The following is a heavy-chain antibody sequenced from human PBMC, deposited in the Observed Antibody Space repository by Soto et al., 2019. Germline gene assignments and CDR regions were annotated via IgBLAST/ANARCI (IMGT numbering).Heavy chain of an antibody. V-gene: IGHV3-30-3*01. Sequence: QVQLVESGGGVVQPGRSLRLSCAASGFTFSNNAMDWVRHAPGKWLEWVAVISYEGSNKYIAESVKGRFTISRDNSKNTLFLQMNSLRAEDTAVYYCARGTTTAALSAMDVWGQGTTVTVSS. CDR3: ARGTTTAALSAMDV. CDR1: GFTFSNNA. CDR2: ISYEGSNK. J-gene: IGHJ6*02. D-gene: IGHD2-2*01.